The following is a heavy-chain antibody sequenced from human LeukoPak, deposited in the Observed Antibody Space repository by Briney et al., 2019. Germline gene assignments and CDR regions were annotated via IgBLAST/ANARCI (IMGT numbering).Heavy chain of an antibody. CDR2: TNHSGST. CDR1: GGSFSGYY. V-gene: IGHV4-34*01. CDR3: ARTAPRGCSSTSCRRYYYYYYMDV. Sequence: SETLSLTCAVYGGSFSGYYWSWIRQPPGKGLEWIGETNHSGSTNYNPSLKSRVTISVDTSKNQFSLKLSSVTAADTAVYYCARTAPRGCSSTSCRRYYYYYYMDVWGKGTTVTISS. J-gene: IGHJ6*03. D-gene: IGHD2-2*01.